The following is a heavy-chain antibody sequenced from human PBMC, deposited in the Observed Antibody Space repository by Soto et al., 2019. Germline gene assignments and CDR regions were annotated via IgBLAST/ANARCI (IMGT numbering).Heavy chain of an antibody. D-gene: IGHD2-21*02. J-gene: IGHJ4*02. CDR1: GFTFSSYT. V-gene: IGHV3-23*01. CDR2: SSDRRTGNT. Sequence: GGSLRLSCAASGFTFSSYTLNWVRRAPGKGLEWVATSSDRRTGNTHYSDSVRGRFTLSRDYSRNILFLRMDSLRADDTALYYCTTWLTAHFDYWGRGTQVTVSS. CDR3: TTWLTAHFDY.